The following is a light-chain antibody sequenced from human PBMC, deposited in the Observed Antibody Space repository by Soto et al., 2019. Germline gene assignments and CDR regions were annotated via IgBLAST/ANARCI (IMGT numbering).Light chain of an antibody. J-gene: IGKJ5*01. CDR3: QQYNIWPIT. CDR2: GAS. CDR1: QSVTRN. Sequence: EIVMTQSPATLSVSPGERATLSCRASQSVTRNLAWYQQKPGQAPRGLIYGASIRATGVPARFSASGSGTEFTLTISSLQSEDFAVYYCQQYNIWPITFGQGTRLEIK. V-gene: IGKV3-15*01.